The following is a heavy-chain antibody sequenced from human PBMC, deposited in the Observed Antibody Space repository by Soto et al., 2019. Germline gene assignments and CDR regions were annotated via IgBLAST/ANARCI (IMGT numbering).Heavy chain of an antibody. CDR1: GFTFSSYS. V-gene: IGHV3-21*01. CDR2: ISSSSSYI. D-gene: IGHD3-22*01. Sequence: EVQLVESGGGLVKPGGSLRLSCAASGFTFSSYSMNWVRQAPGKGLEWVSSISSSSSYIYYADSVKGRFTISRDNAKNSLYLQTNRLRAEDTAVYYCARGYHYYDSSGYDKWAAFDIWGQGTMVTVSS. CDR3: ARGYHYYDSSGYDKWAAFDI. J-gene: IGHJ3*02.